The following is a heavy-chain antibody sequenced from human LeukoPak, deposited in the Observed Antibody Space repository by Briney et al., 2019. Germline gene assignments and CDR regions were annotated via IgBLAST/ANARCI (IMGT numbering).Heavy chain of an antibody. J-gene: IGHJ4*02. D-gene: IGHD6-19*01. Sequence: GRSLRLSCAASGFTFSSYAMHWVRQAPGKGLEWVAVISYDGSNKYYADSVKGRFTISRDNSKNTLYLQMNSLRAEDTAVYYCARGGEQWPKVFSDYWGQGTLVTVSS. CDR3: ARGGEQWPKVFSDY. CDR2: ISYDGSNK. CDR1: GFTFSSYA. V-gene: IGHV3-30*04.